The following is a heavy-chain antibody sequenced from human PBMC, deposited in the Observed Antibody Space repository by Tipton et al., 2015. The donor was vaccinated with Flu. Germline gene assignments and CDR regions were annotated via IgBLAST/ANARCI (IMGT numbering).Heavy chain of an antibody. CDR2: IYHTGST. V-gene: IGHV4-38-2*01. CDR1: GYSISSGYY. CDR3: ARVSQQLLKDYFDF. Sequence: TLSLTCAVSGYSISSGYYWAWIRQPPGKGLEWIGTIYHTGSTYCNPSLKSRVTISVDTSKTQFSLTLRSVTAADTAVYYCARVSQQLLKDYFDFWGQGTLVTVSS. D-gene: IGHD6-13*01. J-gene: IGHJ4*02.